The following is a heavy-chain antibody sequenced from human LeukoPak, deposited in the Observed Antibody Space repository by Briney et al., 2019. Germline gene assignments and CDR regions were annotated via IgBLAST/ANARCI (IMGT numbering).Heavy chain of an antibody. J-gene: IGHJ4*02. CDR3: ARGGIMDHDSWFDY. V-gene: IGHV3-48*04. D-gene: IGHD3-16*01. CDR1: GFTFSSYS. CDR2: ITNGDNTM. Sequence: GGSLRLSCAASGFTFSSYSMNWIRQAPGKGLEWISYITNGDNTMYYADSVKGRFTISRDNTKNSLSLQMDSLRAEDTAVYYCARGGIMDHDSWFDYWGQGVLVTVSS.